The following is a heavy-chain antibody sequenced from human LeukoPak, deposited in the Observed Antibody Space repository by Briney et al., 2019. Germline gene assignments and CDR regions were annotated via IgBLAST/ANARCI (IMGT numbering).Heavy chain of an antibody. V-gene: IGHV4-38-2*01. D-gene: IGHD2-15*01. Sequence: SETLSLTCAVSGYSLSSGYYWGWIGRPPGKGLEGMGSIYQRGGSYYNPSLKRRVTISVDTSKNQFSLKLSSVTAADTAVYYCAISPLYCSGGSCYESSDAFDIWGRGTMVTVSS. J-gene: IGHJ3*02. CDR1: GYSLSSGYY. CDR3: AISPLYCSGGSCYESSDAFDI. CDR2: IYQRGGS.